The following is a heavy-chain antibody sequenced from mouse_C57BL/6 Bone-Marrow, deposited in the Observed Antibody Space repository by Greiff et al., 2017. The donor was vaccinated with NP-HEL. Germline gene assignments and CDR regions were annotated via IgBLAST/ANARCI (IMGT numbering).Heavy chain of an antibody. CDR2: FYPGSGSI. CDR3: ARHETPYYYGSSYEYFDV. J-gene: IGHJ1*03. Sequence: QVQLQQSGAELVKPGASVKLSCKASGYTFTEYTIHWVKQRSGQGLEWIGWFYPGSGSIKYNEKFKDKATLTADKSSSTVYMELSRLTSEDSAVYFCARHETPYYYGSSYEYFDVWGTGTTVTVSS. D-gene: IGHD1-1*01. CDR1: GYTFTEYT. V-gene: IGHV1-62-2*01.